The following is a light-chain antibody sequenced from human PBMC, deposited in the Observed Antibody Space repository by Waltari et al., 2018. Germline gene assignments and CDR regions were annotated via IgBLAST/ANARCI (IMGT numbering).Light chain of an antibody. V-gene: IGLV2-8*01. CDR3: SSYGGSNNYV. CDR2: EVF. CDR1: STDIGSYES. Sequence: QSALTQPPSASGSPGQSVTISCTGTSTDIGSYESVSWFQQYPGKAPKLIIYEVFQRPAGVPDRFSGSKSGNTASLTVSGLQIEDEADYYCSSYGGSNNYVFGTGTKINVL. J-gene: IGLJ1*01.